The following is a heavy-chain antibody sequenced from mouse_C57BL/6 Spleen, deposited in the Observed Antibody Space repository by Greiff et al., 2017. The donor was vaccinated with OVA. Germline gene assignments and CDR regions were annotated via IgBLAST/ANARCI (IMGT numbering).Heavy chain of an antibody. D-gene: IGHD2-2*01. J-gene: IGHJ4*01. Sequence: QVHVKQSGAELVKPGASVKMSCKASGYTFTTYPIEWMKQTHGKSLEWIGNFHPYNDDTKYNEKFKGKATLTVEKSSSTVYLELSRLTSDDSAVYYCAVYGYDEGAMDYWGQGTSVTVSS. CDR3: AVYGYDEGAMDY. CDR1: GYTFTTYP. V-gene: IGHV1-47*01. CDR2: FHPYNDDT.